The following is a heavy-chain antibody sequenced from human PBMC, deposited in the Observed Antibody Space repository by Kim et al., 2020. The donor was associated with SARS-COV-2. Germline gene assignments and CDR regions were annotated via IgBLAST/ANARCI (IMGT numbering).Heavy chain of an antibody. J-gene: IGHJ6*02. CDR2: IEKDEKKK. V-gene: IGHV3-7*01. CDR3: ARDWPGDGMDV. Sequence: GGSLRLSCAASGFTFGTYEMSWVHQAPGKGLEWVAKIEKDEKKKFYVDSVKGRFTISRDNAKKSLNLQMDSLRVDDTAVYFCARDWPGDGMDVWGQGTTVIVSS. CDR1: GFTFGTYE.